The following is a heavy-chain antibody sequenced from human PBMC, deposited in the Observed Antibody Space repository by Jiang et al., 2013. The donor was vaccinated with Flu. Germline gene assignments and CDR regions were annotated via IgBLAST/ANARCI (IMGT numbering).Heavy chain of an antibody. CDR3: AKEGDDSQWYFDL. J-gene: IGHJ2*01. Sequence: DLVXPGGSLRLSCAAFGFTFKTYTMAWVRQAPGKGLEWVSLISGNSRVSYYADSVKGRFTISRDNSRNALYLQMNSLRADDTAIYFCAKEGDDSQWYFDLWGRGTLVSVSS. D-gene: IGHD2-21*01. V-gene: IGHV3-23*01. CDR2: ISGNSRVS. CDR1: GFTFKTYT.